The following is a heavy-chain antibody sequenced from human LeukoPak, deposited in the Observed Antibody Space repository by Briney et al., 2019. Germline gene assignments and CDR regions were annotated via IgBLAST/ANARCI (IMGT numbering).Heavy chain of an antibody. CDR2: ISYDGSNK. Sequence: GGSLRLSSAASGFTFTSYGMHWVRQAPGKGLEWVAVISYDGSNKYYADSVKGRFTISRDNSKNTLYLQMNSLRTEDTAVYYCAKHLPPKWELPFDAGDIWGQGTMVTVSS. V-gene: IGHV3-30*18. J-gene: IGHJ3*02. D-gene: IGHD1-26*01. CDR1: GFTFTSYG. CDR3: AKHLPPKWELPFDAGDI.